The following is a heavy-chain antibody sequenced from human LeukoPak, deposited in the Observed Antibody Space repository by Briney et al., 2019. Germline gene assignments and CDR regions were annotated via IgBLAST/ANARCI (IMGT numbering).Heavy chain of an antibody. CDR2: IYTSGST. CDR1: GGSISSCV. V-gene: IGHV4-4*07. Sequence: SETLSLTCTVSGGSISSCVWSWIRQPAGKGLEWIGRIYTSGSTNYNPSLKSRVTMSVDTSKNQFSLKLSSVTAADTAVYYCARGARIQSWLDYLDYWGQGTLVTVSS. J-gene: IGHJ4*02. CDR3: ARGARIQSWLDYLDY. D-gene: IGHD5-18*01.